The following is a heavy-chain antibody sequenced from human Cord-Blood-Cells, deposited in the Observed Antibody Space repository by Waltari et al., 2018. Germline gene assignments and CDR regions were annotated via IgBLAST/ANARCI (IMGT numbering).Heavy chain of an antibody. CDR3: ARDRIVGATAFDI. D-gene: IGHD1-26*01. J-gene: IGHJ3*02. Sequence: QVQLVESGGGVVQPGRSLRLSCAASGFTFSSYAMHWVRQAPGKGLEWVAVISYDGSNKCYGDSVKGRFTISRDNSKNTLYLQMNSLRAEDTAVYYCARDRIVGATAFDIWGQGTMVTVSS. CDR2: ISYDGSNK. CDR1: GFTFSSYA. V-gene: IGHV3-30-3*01.